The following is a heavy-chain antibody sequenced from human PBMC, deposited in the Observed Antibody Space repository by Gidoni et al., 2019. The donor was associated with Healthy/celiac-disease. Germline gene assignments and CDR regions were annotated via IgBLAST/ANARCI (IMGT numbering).Heavy chain of an antibody. V-gene: IGHV1-2*02. J-gene: IGHJ6*04. CDR3: ARAPMVRGIISPMDV. CDR1: GYTFTAYS. CDR2: INPNSGGT. D-gene: IGHD3-10*01. Sequence: QVQLVQSGAEVKKPWPSVQVSCTASGYTFTAYSTPWLRQAPGQGLEWMGWINPNSGGTNYAQKCQGRVTMTRDTSISTAYMELRRLRSDDTAVYYCARAPMVRGIISPMDVWGKGTTVTVSS.